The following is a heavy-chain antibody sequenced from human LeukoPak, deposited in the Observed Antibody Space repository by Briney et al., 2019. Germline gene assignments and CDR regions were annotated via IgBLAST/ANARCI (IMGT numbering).Heavy chain of an antibody. CDR3: AKRGHYSINWYHYFDY. V-gene: IGHV3-30*18. J-gene: IGHJ4*02. D-gene: IGHD6-13*01. CDR2: IASNGGSE. CDR1: GFTFSDYY. Sequence: HPGGSLRLSCAASGFTFSDYYMSWIRQAPGKGLEWVAAIASNGGSEYYADSVKGRFTISRDNSKNTLFLQMNSLRPDDTAVYYCAKRGHYSINWYHYFDYWGQGTLVTVSS.